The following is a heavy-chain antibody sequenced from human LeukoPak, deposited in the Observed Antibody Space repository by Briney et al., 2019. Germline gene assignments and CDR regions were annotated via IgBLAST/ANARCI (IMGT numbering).Heavy chain of an antibody. D-gene: IGHD4-11*01. CDR2: INHSGST. CDR1: GESLSGYY. V-gene: IGHV4-34*01. J-gene: IGHJ4*02. CDR3: ARAPTAYFDY. Sequence: SETLSLTCAVYGESLSGYYWSWLRQPPGKGLEWIGEINHSGSTNYNPSLKSRVTISVDTSKNQFSLKLSSVTAAETAVYYCARAPTAYFDYWGEGTLVTVSS.